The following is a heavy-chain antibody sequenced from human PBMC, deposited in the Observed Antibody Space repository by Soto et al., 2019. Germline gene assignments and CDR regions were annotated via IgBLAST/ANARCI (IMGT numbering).Heavy chain of an antibody. D-gene: IGHD2-15*01. Sequence: ASVKVSCKASGGTFSSYAISWVRQAPGQGLEWMGGIIPIFGTANYAQKFQGRVTITADESTSTAYMELSSLRSEDTAVYYCARDPNPGSLRCYTPRGFDPWGQGTLVTVSS. CDR2: IIPIFGTA. V-gene: IGHV1-69*13. J-gene: IGHJ5*02. CDR1: GGTFSSYA. CDR3: ARDPNPGSLRCYTPRGFDP.